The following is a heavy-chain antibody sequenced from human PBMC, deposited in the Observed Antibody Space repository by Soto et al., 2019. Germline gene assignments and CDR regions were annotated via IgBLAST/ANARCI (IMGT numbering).Heavy chain of an antibody. CDR2: IYYSGNT. Sequence: QVQLQESGPGLVKPSETLSLTCTVSGGSISPYYWSWIRQPPGKGLDWIGYIYYSGNTNYNPSLESRVTISVDTSRNQFSLKLTSVTAADTAVYYCARKGAAASYSHYYMDVWGRGTPVTVSS. CDR3: ARKGAAASYSHYYMDV. D-gene: IGHD6-13*01. J-gene: IGHJ6*03. V-gene: IGHV4-59*01. CDR1: GGSISPYY.